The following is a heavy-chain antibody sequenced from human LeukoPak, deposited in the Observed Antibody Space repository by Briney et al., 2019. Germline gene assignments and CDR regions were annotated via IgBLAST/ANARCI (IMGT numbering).Heavy chain of an antibody. J-gene: IGHJ4*02. CDR3: ARERQNKDFWSGGDY. D-gene: IGHD3-3*01. CDR1: GFTFSSYW. Sequence: GGSLRLSCAASGFTFSSYWMSWVRQAPGKGLEWVANIKQDGSEKYYVDSVKGRFTISRDNAKNSLYLQMNSLRAEDTAVYYCARERQNKDFWSGGDYWGQGTLVTVSS. CDR2: IKQDGSEK. V-gene: IGHV3-7*01.